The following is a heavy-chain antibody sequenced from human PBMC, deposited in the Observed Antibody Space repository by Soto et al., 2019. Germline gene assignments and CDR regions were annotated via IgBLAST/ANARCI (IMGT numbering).Heavy chain of an antibody. CDR1: GFTFSRHT. CDR3: ARSLGGPGNHAFDI. J-gene: IGHJ3*02. V-gene: IGHV3-64*02. D-gene: IGHD1-26*01. Sequence: GGSLRLSCAATGFTFSRHTMHWVRQAPGKGLEYVSAISTNGDETYYVDSVKGRFIISRDTSKNTLYLQMGSLRVEDMAVYYCARSLGGPGNHAFDIWGQGTMVTVSS. CDR2: ISTNGDET.